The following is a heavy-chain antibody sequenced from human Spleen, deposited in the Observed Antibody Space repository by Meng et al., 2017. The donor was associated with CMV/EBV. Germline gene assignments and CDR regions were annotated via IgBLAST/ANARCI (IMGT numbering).Heavy chain of an antibody. CDR2: IYPGDSDT. CDR1: GYNFIKYW. V-gene: IGHV5-51*01. D-gene: IGHD5-12*01. J-gene: IGHJ4*02. Sequence: GESLKISCKASGYNFIKYWIGWVRQTPGKGLEWMGVIYPGDSDTRYSPSFQGQVTISADKPLTTAYLQWSRLQASDTAMYYCTRLYRGYSADYWGQGTPVTVSS. CDR3: TRLYRGYSADY.